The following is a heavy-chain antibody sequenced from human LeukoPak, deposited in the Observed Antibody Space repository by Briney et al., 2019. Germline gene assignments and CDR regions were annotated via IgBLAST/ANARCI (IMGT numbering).Heavy chain of an antibody. CDR1: GFTFSDYY. CDR3: ARRSFGGYYYMDV. V-gene: IGHV3-11*04. Sequence: GGSLRLSCAASGFTFSDYYMSWIRQAPGKGLEWVSYISSSGSTIYYADSVKGRFTISRDNAKNSLYLQMNSLRAEDTAVHYCARRSFGGYYYMDVWGKGTTVTVSS. J-gene: IGHJ6*03. CDR2: ISSSGSTI. D-gene: IGHD3-10*01.